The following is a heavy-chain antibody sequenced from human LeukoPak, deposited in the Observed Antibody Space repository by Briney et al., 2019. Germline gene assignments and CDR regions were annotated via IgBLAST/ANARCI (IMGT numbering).Heavy chain of an antibody. CDR2: ITYDGNKK. CDR3: AKVDGGGWFNLDY. Sequence: GGSLRLSCAASGFTFSDYGMHWVRQAPGKGLEWVAAITYDGNKKYYADSVKGRVTISRDNCRNALYLQMNSLRAEDTAVYYCAKVDGGGWFNLDYWGQGSLVTVSS. D-gene: IGHD6-19*01. J-gene: IGHJ4*02. V-gene: IGHV3-30*18. CDR1: GFTFSDYG.